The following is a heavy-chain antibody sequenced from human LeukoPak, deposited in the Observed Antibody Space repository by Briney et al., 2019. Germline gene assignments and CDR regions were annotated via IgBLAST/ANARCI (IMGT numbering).Heavy chain of an antibody. Sequence: ASVKVSCKTSGYTFTSFDINWVRQAAGQGLEWLGWMNPYTGKTGYAQKFQGRVTFTGDTSIRTAYMEVSSLTSEDTAVYYCARAPRPYYYDSSAYYSDYWGQGTLVTVSS. CDR2: MNPYTGKT. V-gene: IGHV1-8*03. J-gene: IGHJ4*02. D-gene: IGHD3-22*01. CDR1: GYTFTSFD. CDR3: ARAPRPYYYDSSAYYSDY.